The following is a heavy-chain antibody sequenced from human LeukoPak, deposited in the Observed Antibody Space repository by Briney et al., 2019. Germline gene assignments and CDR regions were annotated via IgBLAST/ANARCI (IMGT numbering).Heavy chain of an antibody. CDR2: ISSSSSYT. J-gene: IGHJ3*02. V-gene: IGHV3-11*05. CDR3: ARGGYCSSTSCCRSDAFDI. Sequence: GRSLRLSCAASGFTFSDYYMSWIRQAPGKGLEWVSYISSSSSYTNYADSVKGRFTISRDNAKNSLYLRMNSLRAEDTAVYYCARGGYCSSTSCCRSDAFDIWGQGTMVTVSS. CDR1: GFTFSDYY. D-gene: IGHD2-2*01.